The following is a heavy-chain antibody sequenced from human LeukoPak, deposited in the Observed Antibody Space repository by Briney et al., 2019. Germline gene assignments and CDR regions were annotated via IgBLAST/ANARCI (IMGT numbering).Heavy chain of an antibody. J-gene: IGHJ4*02. Sequence: ASVTVSCKASGYTFTSYYMHWVRQAPGQGLEWMGIINPSGGSTSYAQKFQGRVTMTRDTSTSTVYMELSSLRSEDTAVYYCARGLLVYYDSSGYPHFDYWGQGTLVTVSS. CDR3: ARGLLVYYDSSGYPHFDY. D-gene: IGHD3-22*01. CDR1: GYTFTSYY. CDR2: INPSGGST. V-gene: IGHV1-46*01.